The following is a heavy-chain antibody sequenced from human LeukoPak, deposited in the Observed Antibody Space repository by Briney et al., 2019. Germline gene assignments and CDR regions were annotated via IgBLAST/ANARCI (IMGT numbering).Heavy chain of an antibody. CDR1: GYSFTSYD. CDR2: ISAYNGNT. CDR3: ARDPYSSGWYGDY. J-gene: IGHJ4*02. V-gene: IGHV1-18*01. Sequence: ASVKVSCKASGYSFTSYDISWVRQAPGQGLEWMGWISAYNGNTNYAQKLQGRVTMTTDTSTNTAYMELKSLRSDDTAVYYCARDPYSSGWYGDYWGQGTLVTVSS. D-gene: IGHD6-19*01.